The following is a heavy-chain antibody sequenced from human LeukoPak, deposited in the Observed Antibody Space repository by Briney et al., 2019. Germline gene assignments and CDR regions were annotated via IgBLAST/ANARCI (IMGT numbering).Heavy chain of an antibody. CDR1: GYSISSGYY. CDR3: ARRDSSGYYFKDMDY. Sequence: SETLSLTCTVSGYSISSGYYWAWIRQPPGKGLEWIGSIYHSGSTYYNPSLKSRVTISVDTSKNQFSLKLSSVTAADTAVYYCARRDSSGYYFKDMDYWGQGTLVTVSS. J-gene: IGHJ4*02. V-gene: IGHV4-38-2*02. D-gene: IGHD3-22*01. CDR2: IYHSGST.